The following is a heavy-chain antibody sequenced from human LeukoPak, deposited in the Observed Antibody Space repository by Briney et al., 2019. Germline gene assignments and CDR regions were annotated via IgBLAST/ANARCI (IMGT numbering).Heavy chain of an antibody. CDR2: INPNSGGT. CDR1: GYTFTGYY. V-gene: IGHV1-2*02. J-gene: IGHJ4*02. CDR3: ARTKYSSSWLFDY. D-gene: IGHD6-13*01. Sequence: GASVKVSCKASGYTFTGYYMHGVRQAPGQGLEWMGWINPNSGGTNYAQKFQGRVTMTRDTSISTAYMELSRLRSDDTAVYYCARTKYSSSWLFDYWGQGTLVTVSS.